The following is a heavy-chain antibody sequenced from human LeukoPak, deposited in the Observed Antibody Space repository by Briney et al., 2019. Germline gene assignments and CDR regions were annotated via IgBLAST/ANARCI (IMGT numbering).Heavy chain of an antibody. Sequence: GGSLRLSCAASGFTFSSYAMSWVRQAPGKGLEWVSAISGSGGSTYYADSVKGRFTISRDNSKNTLYLQMNSLRAEDTAVYYCAKDPGGYCGGDCYAFDIWGQGTMVTVSS. CDR1: GFTFSSYA. D-gene: IGHD2-21*02. CDR3: AKDPGGYCGGDCYAFDI. J-gene: IGHJ3*02. V-gene: IGHV3-23*01. CDR2: ISGSGGST.